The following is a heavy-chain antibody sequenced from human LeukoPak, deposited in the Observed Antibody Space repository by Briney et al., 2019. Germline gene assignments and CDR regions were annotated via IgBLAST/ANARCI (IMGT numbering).Heavy chain of an antibody. CDR2: IKSKTNGETR. J-gene: IGHJ3*02. CDR1: GFTLSNAW. D-gene: IGHD3-22*01. Sequence: GGSLRLSCAASGFTLSNAWMNWVRQAPGKGLEWVGLIKSKTNGETRDYAAPVKGRFTISRDDSKNTAYLQMNSLKTEDTAVYYCTSPYYYDSSGYRNDAFDIWGQGTMVTVSS. V-gene: IGHV3-15*01. CDR3: TSPYYYDSSGYRNDAFDI.